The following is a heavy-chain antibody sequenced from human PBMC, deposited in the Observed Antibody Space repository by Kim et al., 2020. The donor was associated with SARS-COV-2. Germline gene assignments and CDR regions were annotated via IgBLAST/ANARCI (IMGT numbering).Heavy chain of an antibody. CDR2: INPTSGGT. CDR3: ARDLHLNLGRSTIPDY. J-gene: IGHJ4*02. CDR1: GYTFTGYY. Sequence: ASVKVSCEASGYTFTGYYLHWVRQAPGQGLEWMGCINPTSGGTNYVRKFQGRVTMTRDTSISTAYMELSRLRSDDTAVYYCARDLHLNLGRSTIPDYWGQGTLVTVSS. V-gene: IGHV1-2*02. D-gene: IGHD3-16*01.